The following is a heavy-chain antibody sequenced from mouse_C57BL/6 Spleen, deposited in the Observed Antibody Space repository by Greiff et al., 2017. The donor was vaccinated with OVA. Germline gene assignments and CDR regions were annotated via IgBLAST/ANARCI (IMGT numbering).Heavy chain of an antibody. V-gene: IGHV1-5*01. Sequence: VQLQQSGTVLARPGASVKMSCKTSGYTFTSYWMHWVNQRPGQGLEWIGAIYPGHSDTSYNQKFKGKAKLTAVTSASTAYMELSSLTTEDSAVYYCTRGPAEGYFDYWGQGTTRTVSS. CDR2: IYPGHSDT. CDR3: TRGPAEGYFDY. CDR1: GYTFTSYW. J-gene: IGHJ2*01.